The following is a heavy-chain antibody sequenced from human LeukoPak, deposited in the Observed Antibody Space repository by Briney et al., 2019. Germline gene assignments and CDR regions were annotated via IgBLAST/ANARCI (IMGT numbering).Heavy chain of an antibody. Sequence: SETLSLTCTVSGDSISSYYWSWIRQPPGKGLEWIGYIYHSGNTNSNPSLKSRVTISVDTTKKQFSLKLSSVTAADTAVYYCARSIIVVVAAGALDIWGQGTMVTVSS. V-gene: IGHV4-59*08. CDR1: GDSISSYY. CDR3: ARSIIVVVAAGALDI. CDR2: IYHSGNT. D-gene: IGHD2-21*02. J-gene: IGHJ3*02.